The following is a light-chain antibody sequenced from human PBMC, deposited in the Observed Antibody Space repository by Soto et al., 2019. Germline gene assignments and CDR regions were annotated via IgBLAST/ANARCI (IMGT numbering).Light chain of an antibody. CDR1: SSDVGAYDY. V-gene: IGLV2-11*01. CDR2: DVS. J-gene: IGLJ2*01. CDR3: SSYAGSYTFVV. Sequence: QSALTQPRSVSGSPGQSVTISCTGTSSDVGAYDYVSWYQQDPGKAPKVLIYDVSERPSGVPDRFSGSKSDNSASLTISGLQAEDEADYSCSSYAGSYTFVVFGGVTKVTVL.